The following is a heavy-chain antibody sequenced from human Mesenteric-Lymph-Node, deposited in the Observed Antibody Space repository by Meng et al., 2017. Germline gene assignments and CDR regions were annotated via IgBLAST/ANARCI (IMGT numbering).Heavy chain of an antibody. CDR3: TTDAAAAGRGVDY. Sequence: GESLKISCVASGFPFSDAWLTWVRQAPGKGPEWVGRIKSKTYGGTTDYAAPVKSRFTISRDDSKNTLYLQMNSLKTEDTAVYYCTTDAAAAGRGVDYWGQGTLVTVSS. J-gene: IGHJ4*02. D-gene: IGHD6-13*01. CDR1: GFPFSDAW. CDR2: IKSKTYGGTT. V-gene: IGHV3-15*01.